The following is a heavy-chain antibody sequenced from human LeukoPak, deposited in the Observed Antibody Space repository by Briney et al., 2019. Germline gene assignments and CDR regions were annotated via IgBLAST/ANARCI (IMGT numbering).Heavy chain of an antibody. CDR3: AKDMAATIPLYGMDV. V-gene: IGHV3-9*01. D-gene: IGHD5-12*01. CDR1: GFTFDDYA. Sequence: GGSLILSCAVSGFTFDDYAMHWVRQGPGKGLEWVSGISWNSGSLDYADSVKGRFTISRDNAKNSLHLQMNSLRAEDTALYYCAKDMAATIPLYGMDVWGQGTTVTVSS. CDR2: ISWNSGSL. J-gene: IGHJ6*02.